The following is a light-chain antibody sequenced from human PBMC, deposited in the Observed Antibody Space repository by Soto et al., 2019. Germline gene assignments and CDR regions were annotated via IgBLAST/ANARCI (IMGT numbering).Light chain of an antibody. J-gene: IGLJ1*01. V-gene: IGLV2-14*01. CDR3: KSYAGSNTYV. Sequence: QSALTQPASVSGSPGQSITISCTGTSSDVGGYNYVSWYQQHPGKAPKLIIYEVTHRPSGVSSRFYGSRSGNTASLTISGLQAEDEADYFCKSYAGSNTYVFGSGTKVTVL. CDR2: EVT. CDR1: SSDVGGYNY.